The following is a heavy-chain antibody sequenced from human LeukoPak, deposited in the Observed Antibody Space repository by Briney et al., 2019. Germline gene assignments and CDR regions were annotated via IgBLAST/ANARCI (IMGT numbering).Heavy chain of an antibody. D-gene: IGHD7-27*01. Sequence: GGSLRLSCVASGFTFSSYWMHWVRQAPGQGLVWVSRITDDGSSPGYADSVKGRFTISRDNARNTLYLQTTNLRVEDTAVYYCTRNNWGIDYWGQGALVTVSS. CDR1: GFTFSSYW. J-gene: IGHJ4*02. CDR2: ITDDGSSP. V-gene: IGHV3-74*01. CDR3: TRNNWGIDY.